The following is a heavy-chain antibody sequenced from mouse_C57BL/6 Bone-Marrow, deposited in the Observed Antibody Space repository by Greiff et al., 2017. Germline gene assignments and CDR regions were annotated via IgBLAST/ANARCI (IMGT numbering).Heavy chain of an antibody. V-gene: IGHV5-9-1*02. CDR2: ISSGGDYI. CDR1: GFTFSSYA. CDR3: TRDYYDGPY. D-gene: IGHD1-1*01. Sequence: EVKLMESGEGLVKPGGSLKLSCAASGFTFSSYAMSWVRQTPEKRLEWVAYISSGGDYIYYADTVKGRFTISRDNARNTLYLQMSSLKSEDTAMYYGTRDYYDGPYWGQGTLVTVSA. J-gene: IGHJ3*01.